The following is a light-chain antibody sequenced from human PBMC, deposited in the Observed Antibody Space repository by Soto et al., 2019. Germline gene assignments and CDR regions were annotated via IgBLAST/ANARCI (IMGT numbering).Light chain of an antibody. CDR2: GAS. V-gene: IGKV3-11*01. Sequence: EIVLTQSPATLSLSPGERATLSCRASQSVANYLSWYQQKTGQAPRRLIYGASNRATGSPARFSGSWSATAFTITISSLERADFVVYYCQQHSDWSPYPFGQGTKLEIK. CDR1: QSVANY. J-gene: IGKJ2*01. CDR3: QQHSDWSPYP.